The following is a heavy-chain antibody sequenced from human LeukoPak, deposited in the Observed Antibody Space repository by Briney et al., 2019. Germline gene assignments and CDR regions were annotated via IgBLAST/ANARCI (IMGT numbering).Heavy chain of an antibody. CDR2: IRYDGSNK. CDR3: ARIDGYNYDY. J-gene: IGHJ4*02. CDR1: GFTFSTCG. V-gene: IGHV3-30*02. Sequence: GGSLRLSCAGSGFTFSTCGMHWVRQAPGKGLEWVAFIRYDGSNKYYADSVKGRFTISRDNSKNTLYLQMNSLRAEDTAVYYCARIDGYNYDYWGQGTLVTVSS. D-gene: IGHD5-24*01.